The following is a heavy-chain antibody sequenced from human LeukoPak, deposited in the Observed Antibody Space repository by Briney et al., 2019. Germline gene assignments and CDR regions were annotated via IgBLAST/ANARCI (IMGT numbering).Heavy chain of an antibody. V-gene: IGHV3-48*01. CDR3: ARVLLWFGKYCMAV. CDR2: ISSSSSTI. CDR1: GFTFSSYS. J-gene: IGHJ6*02. Sequence: GGSLRLSCAASGFTFSSYSMNWVRQAPGKGLEWVSYISSSSSTIYYAYSVKGRFTTSRDNTKKSLYLQMNSLRAEDTAVYYCARVLLWFGKYCMAVWSQPTTLTVP. D-gene: IGHD3-10*01.